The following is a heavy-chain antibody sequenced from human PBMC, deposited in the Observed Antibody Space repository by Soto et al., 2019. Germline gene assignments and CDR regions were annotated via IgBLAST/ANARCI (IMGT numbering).Heavy chain of an antibody. Sequence: QVHLQESGPGLLKPSQTLSLTCTVSGASISSGGYYWTWIRQHPGKGLEWIGYIYYSGNTYSNQSLKSRVTTSVDTSRSQFSLKPRSVTAAGTAVYYCARAPLNWGQGTLVTVSS. V-gene: IGHV4-31*03. CDR3: ARAPLN. J-gene: IGHJ4*02. CDR1: GASISSGGYY. CDR2: IYYSGNT.